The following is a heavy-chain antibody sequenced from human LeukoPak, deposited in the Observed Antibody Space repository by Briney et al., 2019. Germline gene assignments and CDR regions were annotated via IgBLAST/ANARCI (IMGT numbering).Heavy chain of an antibody. D-gene: IGHD4/OR15-4a*01. CDR3: ARGVSARWVDY. J-gene: IGHJ4*02. CDR2: ISFYNGNT. V-gene: IGHV1-18*01. Sequence: ASVKVSCKASGYSVTTYGIAWVRQASGRGLEWMGWISFYNGNTKYAQKYQGRVTMTTDTSTSTAYMELRSLRSVDTAVYYCARGVSARWVDYWGQGTLVTVSS. CDR1: GYSVTTYG.